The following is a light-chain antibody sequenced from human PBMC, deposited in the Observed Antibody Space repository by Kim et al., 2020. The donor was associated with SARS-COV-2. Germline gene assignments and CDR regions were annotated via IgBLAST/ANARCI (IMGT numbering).Light chain of an antibody. V-gene: IGKV3-15*01. CDR2: AAS. Sequence: EIVMTQSPATLSVSPGEGVTLSCRASQSVGSNLAWYQQKPGQAPRLLIYAASTRATGIPATFSASGSGTEFTLTISSLQPEDFAVYYCQHSTNWPYTFGQWTKLEIK. J-gene: IGKJ2*01. CDR3: QHSTNWPYT. CDR1: QSVGSN.